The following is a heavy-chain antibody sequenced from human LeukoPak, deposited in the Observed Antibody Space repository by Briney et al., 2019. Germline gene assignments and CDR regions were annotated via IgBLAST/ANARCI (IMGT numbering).Heavy chain of an antibody. CDR1: GYTFTGYY. J-gene: IGHJ3*02. Sequence: ASVTVSCKASGYTFTGYYMHWVRQAPGQGLEWMGWINPNSGGTNYAQKFQGRVTMTRDTSISTAYMELSRLRSDDTAVYYCARVARSGSYYVVAFDIWGQGTMVTVSS. D-gene: IGHD1-26*01. CDR2: INPNSGGT. V-gene: IGHV1-2*02. CDR3: ARVARSGSYYVVAFDI.